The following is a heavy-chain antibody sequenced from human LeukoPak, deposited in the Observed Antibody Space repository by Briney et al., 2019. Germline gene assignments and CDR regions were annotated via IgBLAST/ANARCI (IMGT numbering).Heavy chain of an antibody. CDR3: ASPRFGTYYYFYMDV. D-gene: IGHD3-16*01. J-gene: IGHJ6*03. Sequence: SETLSLTCTVSGGSISSSGYYWGWIRQPPGKGLEWIASIYYSGSTYYNPSLKSRVTISVDTSKNQFSLKLSSVTAADTAMYYCASPRFGTYYYFYMDVWGKGTTVTVSS. CDR2: IYYSGST. V-gene: IGHV4-39*01. CDR1: GGSISSSGYY.